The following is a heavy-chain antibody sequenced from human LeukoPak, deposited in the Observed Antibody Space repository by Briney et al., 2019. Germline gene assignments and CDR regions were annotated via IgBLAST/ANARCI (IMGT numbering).Heavy chain of an antibody. CDR2: IYSGGST. J-gene: IGHJ4*02. D-gene: IGHD1-26*01. Sequence: GGSLRLSCAASGFTVSSNYMSWVRQAPGKGLEWVSVIYSGGSTYYADSVKGRFTISRDNSKNTLYLQMNSLRAEDTAVYYCAREGYSGSYHIDYWGQGTLVTVSS. CDR3: AREGYSGSYHIDY. V-gene: IGHV3-66*01. CDR1: GFTVSSNY.